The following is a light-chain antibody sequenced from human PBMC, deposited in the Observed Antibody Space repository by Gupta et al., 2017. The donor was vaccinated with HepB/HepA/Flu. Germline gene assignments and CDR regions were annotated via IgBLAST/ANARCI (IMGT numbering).Light chain of an antibody. CDR1: RSVRLSSSNKNY. Sequence: DIVMTHSPHSLAVSLGERATINCKSSRSVRLSSSNKNYLAWYQQKPGQPPKLLFYWASTREYGVPDRFSGSGSGTDFTLTISGLQAEDVAVYYCQQDFSTPSTFDHGTKVDIK. CDR2: WAS. J-gene: IGKJ3*01. CDR3: QQDFSTPST. V-gene: IGKV4-1*01.